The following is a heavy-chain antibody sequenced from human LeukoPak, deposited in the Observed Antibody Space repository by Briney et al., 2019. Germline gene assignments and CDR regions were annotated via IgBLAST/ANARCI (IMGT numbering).Heavy chain of an antibody. D-gene: IGHD3-10*01. V-gene: IGHV4-61*02. CDR1: GGSISSGSYY. CDR3: ARTYYGSGCFRYYFDY. CDR2: IYTSGST. Sequence: SQTLSLTCTVSGGSISSGSYYWSWIRQPAGKGLEWIGRIYTSGSTNYNPSLKSRVTISVDTSKNQFSLKLSSVTAAGTAVYYCARTYYGSGCFRYYFDYWGQGTLVTVSS. J-gene: IGHJ4*02.